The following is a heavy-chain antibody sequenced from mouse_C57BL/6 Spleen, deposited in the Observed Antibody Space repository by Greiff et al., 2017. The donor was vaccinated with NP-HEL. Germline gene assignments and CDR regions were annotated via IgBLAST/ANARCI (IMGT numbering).Heavy chain of an antibody. CDR2: INPNNGGT. J-gene: IGHJ4*01. V-gene: IGHV1-18*01. CDR3: ARRGYYGYYYAMDY. Sequence: VQLQQSGPELVKPGASVKIPCKASGYTFTDYNMDWVKQSHGKSLEWIGDINPNNGGTIYNQKFKGKATLTVDKSSSTAYMELRSLTSEDTAVYYCARRGYYGYYYAMDYWGQGTSVTVSS. D-gene: IGHD1-1*01. CDR1: GYTFTDYN.